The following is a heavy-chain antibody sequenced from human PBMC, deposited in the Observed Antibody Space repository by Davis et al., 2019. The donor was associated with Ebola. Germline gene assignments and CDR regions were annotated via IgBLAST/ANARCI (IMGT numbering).Heavy chain of an antibody. D-gene: IGHD3-22*01. CDR2: ISSSSSTI. Sequence: GESLKISCAASGFTFSSYSMNWVRQAPGKGLEWVSYISSSSSTIYYADSVKGRFTISRDNSKNTLYLQMNSLRAEDTAVYYCASERYDSSDYLNYWGQGTLVTVSS. V-gene: IGHV3-48*01. CDR1: GFTFSSYS. CDR3: ASERYDSSDYLNY. J-gene: IGHJ4*02.